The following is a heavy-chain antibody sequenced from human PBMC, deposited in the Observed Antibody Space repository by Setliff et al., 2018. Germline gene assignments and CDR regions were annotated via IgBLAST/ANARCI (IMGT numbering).Heavy chain of an antibody. V-gene: IGHV3-33*08. Sequence: GGSLRLSCAASGFTFSTYRMHWVRQAPGKGLEWVAVIWGDGVNKFHADSVKGRFTISRDNSKNTLYLQMNSLRADDTAVYFCAGDPPGPHLVYTYWGQGALVTVSS. CDR3: AGDPPGPHLVYTY. CDR2: IWGDGVNK. CDR1: GFTFSTYR. D-gene: IGHD3-16*01. J-gene: IGHJ4*02.